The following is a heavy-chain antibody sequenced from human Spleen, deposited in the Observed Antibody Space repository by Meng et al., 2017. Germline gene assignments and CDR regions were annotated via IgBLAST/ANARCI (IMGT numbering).Heavy chain of an antibody. J-gene: IGHJ4*02. V-gene: IGHV4-34*01. D-gene: IGHD4-11*01. CDR1: GGSFSDYY. Sequence: QGEPHQWGAGLWQPSETLSLTCVVAGGSFSDYYWSWIRQPPGKGLEWIGEINHSGSTNYNPSLESRATISVDTSQNNLSLKLSSVTAADSAVYYCARGPTTMAHDFDYWGQGTLVTVSS. CDR3: ARGPTTMAHDFDY. CDR2: INHSGST.